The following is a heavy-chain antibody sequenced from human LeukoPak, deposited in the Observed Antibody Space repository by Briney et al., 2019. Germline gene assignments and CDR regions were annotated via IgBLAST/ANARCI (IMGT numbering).Heavy chain of an antibody. D-gene: IGHD3-10*01. CDR3: ARVRDVLLWFGGHPGDY. J-gene: IGHJ4*02. Sequence: GGSLRLSCAAYGFTFSIYEMNWVRQAPGKGLEWVSYISSSSSTIYYADSVKGRFTISRDNAKNSLYLQMNSLRAEDTAVYYCARVRDVLLWFGGHPGDYWGQGTLVTVSS. CDR1: GFTFSIYE. V-gene: IGHV3-48*01. CDR2: ISSSSSTI.